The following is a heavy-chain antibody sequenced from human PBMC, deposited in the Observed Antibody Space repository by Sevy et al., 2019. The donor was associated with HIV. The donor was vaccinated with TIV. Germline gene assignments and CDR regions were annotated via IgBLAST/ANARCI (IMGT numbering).Heavy chain of an antibody. Sequence: GGSLRLSCAASGFTFSSYAMSWVRQAPGKGLEWVSAISGSGGSTYYADSVKGRFTISRDNSKNTLYLQMNSLRAEDTAVYYCAKHLASRGYSYGSDGMDVWGQGTTVTVSS. V-gene: IGHV3-23*01. CDR3: AKHLASRGYSYGSDGMDV. CDR1: GFTFSSYA. CDR2: ISGSGGST. J-gene: IGHJ6*02. D-gene: IGHD5-18*01.